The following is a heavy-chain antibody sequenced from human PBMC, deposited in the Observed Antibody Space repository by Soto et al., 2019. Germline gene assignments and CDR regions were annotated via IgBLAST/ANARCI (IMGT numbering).Heavy chain of an antibody. V-gene: IGHV1-18*01. Sequence: QIQLLQSGAEVKKPGASVKVTCKASGYTFRNFGISWVRQAPGQGLEWMGWISAYNANANYAPKFQGRLTMTADTSPSTAYMELRSLRSDDTAVYYCARENSYFDYWGQGTLVTVSS. CDR1: GYTFRNFG. CDR3: ARENSYFDY. J-gene: IGHJ4*02. CDR2: ISAYNANA.